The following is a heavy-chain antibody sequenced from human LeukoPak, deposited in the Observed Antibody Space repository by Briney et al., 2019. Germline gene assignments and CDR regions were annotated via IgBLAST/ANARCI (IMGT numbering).Heavy chain of an antibody. Sequence: ASVKVSCKASGYTFTGYYMHWVRQAPGQGLEWMGWIKPNSGGTNYAQKVQGRVNMPSDTCISTAYMELSRRRSDDTAVYYCARGVGLEDFDYWGQGTLVTVSS. CDR1: GYTFTGYY. V-gene: IGHV1-2*02. J-gene: IGHJ4*02. CDR3: ARGVGLEDFDY. CDR2: IKPNSGGT. D-gene: IGHD1-1*01.